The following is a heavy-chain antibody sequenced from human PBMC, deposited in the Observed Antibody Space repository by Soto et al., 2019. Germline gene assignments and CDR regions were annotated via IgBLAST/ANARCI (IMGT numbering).Heavy chain of an antibody. CDR2: IDPNSGGT. J-gene: IGHJ6*02. V-gene: IGHV1-2*02. CDR3: ARDGGACSSTSCYTGAYYYYYYGMDV. D-gene: IGHD2-2*02. Sequence: ASVKVSCKASGYTFTGYHMHWVRRAPGEGLEWMGWIDPNSGGTNYAKKFQGRVTMTRDTSISTAYMELSRLRSDDTAVYYCARDGGACSSTSCYTGAYYYYYYGMDVWGQGTTVTVSS. CDR1: GYTFTGYH.